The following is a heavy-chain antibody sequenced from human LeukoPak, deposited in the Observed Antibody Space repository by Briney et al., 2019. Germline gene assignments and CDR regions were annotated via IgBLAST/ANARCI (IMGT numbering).Heavy chain of an antibody. CDR2: ISSSSSYI. J-gene: IGHJ6*03. D-gene: IGHD3-9*01. CDR1: GFTFSSYS. Sequence: GGSLRLSCAASGFTFSSYSMNWVRQAPGKGLEWVSSISSSSSYIYYADSVKGRFTISRDNAKNSLYLQMNSLRAEDTAVYYWAKDEGDDYYFLTGYYPHLYYRDDGGKGPRIIISS. V-gene: IGHV3-21*01. CDR3: AKDEGDDYYFLTGYYPHLYYRDD.